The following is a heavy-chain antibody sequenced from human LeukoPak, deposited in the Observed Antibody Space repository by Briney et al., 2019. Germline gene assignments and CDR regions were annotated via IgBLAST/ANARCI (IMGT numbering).Heavy chain of an antibody. CDR2: IYYSGST. CDR3: SSGLLWFGELSISRMDY. CDR1: GGSISSSSYY. J-gene: IGHJ4*02. D-gene: IGHD3-10*01. V-gene: IGHV4-39*01. Sequence: SETLSLTCTVSGGSISSSSYYWGWIRQPPGKGLEWIGSIYYSGSTYYNPSLKSRVTISVDTSKNQFSLKLSSVTAADPAVYYCSSGLLWFGELSISRMDYWGQGTLVTVSS.